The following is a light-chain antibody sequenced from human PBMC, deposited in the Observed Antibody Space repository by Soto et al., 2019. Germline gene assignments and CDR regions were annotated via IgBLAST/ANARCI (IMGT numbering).Light chain of an antibody. CDR1: QDISNY. Sequence: DIQMTQSPSSLSASVGDRVTITCQASQDISNYLNWYQQKPGKAPKLLIYDASNLETGVPSRFNGSGSGTDFTFTSSSLHPEDIATYYFQQYDNLPFTFGPGTKVDIK. CDR2: DAS. CDR3: QQYDNLPFT. J-gene: IGKJ3*01. V-gene: IGKV1-33*01.